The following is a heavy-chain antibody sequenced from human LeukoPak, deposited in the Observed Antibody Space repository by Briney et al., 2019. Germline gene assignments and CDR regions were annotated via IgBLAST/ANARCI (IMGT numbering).Heavy chain of an antibody. CDR2: ISSSSSYI. CDR1: EFTFSSYS. D-gene: IGHD2-2*01. CDR3: ARPSEDAFDI. V-gene: IGHV3-21*01. J-gene: IGHJ3*02. Sequence: PGGSLRLSCAASEFTFSSYSMNWVRQAPGKGLEWVSSISSSSSYIYYADSVKGRFTISRDNAKNSLYLQMNSLRAEDTAVYYCARPSEDAFDIWGQGTMVTVSS.